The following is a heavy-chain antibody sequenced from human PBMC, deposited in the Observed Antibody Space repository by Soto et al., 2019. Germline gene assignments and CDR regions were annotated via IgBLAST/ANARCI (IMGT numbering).Heavy chain of an antibody. D-gene: IGHD3-3*01. CDR3: ARPSGDFWSGYLWENSYYYGMDV. CDR2: IIPIFGTA. V-gene: IGHV1-69*06. J-gene: IGHJ6*02. Sequence: GASVKVSCKASGSTFSSYAISWVRQAPGQGLEWMGGIIPIFGTANYAQKFQGRVTITADKSTSTAYMELSSLRSEDTAVYYCARPSGDFWSGYLWENSYYYGMDVWGQGTTVTVSS. CDR1: GSTFSSYA.